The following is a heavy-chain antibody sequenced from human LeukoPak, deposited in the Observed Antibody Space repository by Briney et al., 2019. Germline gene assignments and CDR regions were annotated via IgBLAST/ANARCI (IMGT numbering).Heavy chain of an antibody. J-gene: IGHJ4*02. V-gene: IGHV1-69*13. CDR2: IIPIFGTA. Sequence: SVKVSCKASGGTFSSYAISWVRQAPGQGLGWMGGIIPIFGTANYAQKFQGRVTITADESTSTAYMELSSLRSEDTAVYYCARPAYYYDSSALNLYFDYWGQGTLVTVSS. CDR1: GGTFSSYA. D-gene: IGHD3-22*01. CDR3: ARPAYYYDSSALNLYFDY.